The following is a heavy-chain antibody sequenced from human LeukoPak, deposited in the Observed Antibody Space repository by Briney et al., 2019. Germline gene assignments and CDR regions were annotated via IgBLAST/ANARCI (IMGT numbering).Heavy chain of an antibody. CDR1: VDSVSSNGAS. CDR3: GRETDFGVVTN. D-gene: IGHD3-3*01. CDR2: TYYRSQQWHS. J-gene: IGHJ4*02. V-gene: IGHV6-1*01. Sequence: PSQTLSLTCAISVDSVSSNGASWNWIRQSPSRGLEWLGRTYYRSQQWHSDYAPSVKGRITLNPDTSKNQFSLQLNSMTPEDTAVYYCGRETDFGVVTNWGQGTLVTVSS.